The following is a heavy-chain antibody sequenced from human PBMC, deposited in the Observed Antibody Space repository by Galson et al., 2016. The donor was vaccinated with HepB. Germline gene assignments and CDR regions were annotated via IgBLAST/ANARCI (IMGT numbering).Heavy chain of an antibody. Sequence: SLRLSCAASGFSFSGHGMHWLRQAPGKGLEWVAAIWHDGTNENYAASMKGRFSISRDNPKSMLYLQMHSLRAEDIGVYYCARVRSSSWFDSWGQGTLVTVS. CDR1: GFSFSGHG. CDR2: IWHDGTNE. CDR3: ARVRSSSWFDS. D-gene: IGHD6-13*01. J-gene: IGHJ5*01. V-gene: IGHV3-33*01.